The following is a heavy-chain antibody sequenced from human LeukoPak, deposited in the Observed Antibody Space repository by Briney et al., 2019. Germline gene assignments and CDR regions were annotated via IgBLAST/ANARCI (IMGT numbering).Heavy chain of an antibody. CDR1: GFTFSSYP. J-gene: IGHJ6*04. V-gene: IGHV3-64D*06. CDR3: VSLAVAGRFYYYYGMDI. CDR2: ISSNGGST. Sequence: GGSLRLSCSASGFTFSSYPMHWVRQVPGKGLEYVSAISSNGGSTYYADSVKGRFTISRDNSKNTLYLQMSSLRAEDTAVYYCVSLAVAGRFYYYYGMDIWGKGTTVTVSS. D-gene: IGHD6-19*01.